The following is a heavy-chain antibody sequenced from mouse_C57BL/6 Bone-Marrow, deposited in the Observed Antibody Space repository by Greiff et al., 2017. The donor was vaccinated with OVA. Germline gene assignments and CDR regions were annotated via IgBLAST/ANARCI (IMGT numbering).Heavy chain of an antibody. CDR2: IRSKSNNYAT. D-gene: IGHD2-2*01. CDR1: GFSFNTYA. CDR3: VRGRGYPYYFDY. J-gene: IGHJ2*01. Sequence: EVKLMESGGGLVQPKGSLKLSCAASGFSFNTYAMNWVRQAPGKGLEWVARIRSKSNNYATYYADSVKDRFTISRDDSESILYLQMNNLKTEDTARYYCVRGRGYPYYFDYWGKGTTLTVSS. V-gene: IGHV10-1*01.